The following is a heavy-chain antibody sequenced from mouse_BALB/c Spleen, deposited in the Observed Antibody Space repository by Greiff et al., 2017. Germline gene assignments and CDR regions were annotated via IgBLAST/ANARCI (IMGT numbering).Heavy chain of an antibody. Sequence: EVKVVESGGGLVQPGGSLKLSCAASGFTFSSYGMSWVRQTPDKRLELVATINSNGGSTYYPDSVKGRFTISRDNAKNTLYLQMSSLKSEDTAMYYCARDPNLRAMDYWGQGTSVTVSS. J-gene: IGHJ4*01. V-gene: IGHV5-6-3*01. CDR1: GFTFSSYG. CDR2: INSNGGST. CDR3: ARDPNLRAMDY.